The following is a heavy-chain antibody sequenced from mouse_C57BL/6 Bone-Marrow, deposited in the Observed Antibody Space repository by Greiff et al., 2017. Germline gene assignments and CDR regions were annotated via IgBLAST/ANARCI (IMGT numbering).Heavy chain of an antibody. CDR1: GYAFTNYL. CDR3: ARERLIYYGYDKAMDY. D-gene: IGHD2-2*01. J-gene: IGHJ4*01. V-gene: IGHV1-54*01. CDR2: INPGSGGT. Sequence: QVQLQQSGAELVRPGTSVKVSCKASGYAFTNYLIEWVKQRPGQGLEWIGVINPGSGGTNYNEKFKGKATLTADKSSSTAYMQLSSLTSEDSAVYFCARERLIYYGYDKAMDYWGQGTSVTVSS.